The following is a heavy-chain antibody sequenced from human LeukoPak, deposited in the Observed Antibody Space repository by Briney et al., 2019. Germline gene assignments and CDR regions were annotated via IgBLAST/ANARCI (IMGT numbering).Heavy chain of an antibody. J-gene: IGHJ6*02. CDR1: GDSISSDGYS. D-gene: IGHD2-15*01. Sequence: SQTLSLTCAVSGDSISSDGYSWSWIRQPPGKGLEWIGYIYHSGSTCYTPSLKSRVTISVDRSKNQFSLKLSSVTAADTAVYYCARETRYCSGGSCYSGMDVWGQGTTVTVSS. CDR3: ARETRYCSGGSCYSGMDV. CDR2: IYHSGST. V-gene: IGHV4-30-2*01.